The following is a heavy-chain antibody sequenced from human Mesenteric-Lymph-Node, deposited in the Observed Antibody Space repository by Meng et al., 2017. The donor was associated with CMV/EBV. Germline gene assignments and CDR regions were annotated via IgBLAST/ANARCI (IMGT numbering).Heavy chain of an antibody. D-gene: IGHD3/OR15-3a*01. CDR1: GFTFSSYA. V-gene: IGHV3-30*15. CDR3: ARDGDFRTGYFFDY. CDR2: ISHDGSSK. Sequence: GGSLRLSCAASGFTFSSYAMHWVRQAPGKGLEWMAIISHDGSSKYYADSVKGRFTISRDSSKNTLDLQMSSLTTEDTAVYYCARDGDFRTGYFFDYWGQGNLVTVSS. J-gene: IGHJ4*02.